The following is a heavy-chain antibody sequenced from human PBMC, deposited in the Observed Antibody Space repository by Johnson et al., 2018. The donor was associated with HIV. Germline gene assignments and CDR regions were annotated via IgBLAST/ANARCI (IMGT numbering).Heavy chain of an antibody. CDR3: AKDDYGSNAIEWAFDI. Sequence: QVQLVESGGGVVQPGRSLRLSCAASGFTSRDYAMHWVRQAPGKGLEWVTVISYDGSNEYYGDSVKGRFTISRDSSWTPMYLQMKGLRPDDTAVYFCAKDDYGSNAIEWAFDIWGQGTMVTVSS. CDR1: GFTSRDYA. V-gene: IGHV3-30-3*01. D-gene: IGHD4-23*01. CDR2: ISYDGSNE. J-gene: IGHJ3*02.